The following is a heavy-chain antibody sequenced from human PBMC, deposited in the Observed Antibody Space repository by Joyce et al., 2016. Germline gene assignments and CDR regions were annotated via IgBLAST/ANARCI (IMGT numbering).Heavy chain of an antibody. V-gene: IGHV4-34*02. J-gene: IGHJ5*02. CDR1: GGPCRVYF. CDR3: ARSQWLAPFIS. CDR2: INYSVTA. Sequence: QVQLQQWGAGLLKPSGTLSLTCGVYGGPCRVYFWSWVRQPPGKGLEWIGDINYSVTATYSPSLKSRVTISIDTSKNQFSMKMVSVGAAVTATYYCARSQWLAPFISWGQGSLVTVSS. D-gene: IGHD6-19*01.